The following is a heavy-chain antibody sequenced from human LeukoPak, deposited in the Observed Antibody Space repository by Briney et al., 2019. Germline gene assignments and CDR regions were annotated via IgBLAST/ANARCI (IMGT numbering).Heavy chain of an antibody. D-gene: IGHD6-19*01. CDR3: ARCVTGWPNWFAP. J-gene: IGHJ5*02. V-gene: IGHV3-23*01. CDR2: IHYIRDGP. Sequence: GGSLRLSCVGSGFRFSRYAMSWVRQAPGKGLEWVATIHYIRDGPYYADSVEGRFTISRDDSKNTVYLQMNSLRVEDTAIHYCARCVTGWPNWFAPWGQGTLVTVSS. CDR1: GFRFSRYA.